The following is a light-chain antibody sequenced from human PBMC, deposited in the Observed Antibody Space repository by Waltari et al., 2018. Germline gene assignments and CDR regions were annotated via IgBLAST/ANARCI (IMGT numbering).Light chain of an antibody. CDR1: SGHSRYA. J-gene: IGLJ2*01. Sequence: QLVLTQSPSASASLGASVKLTCTLSSGHSRYAIAWHQQQPEKGPRYLMKLNSDGSHSKGDGIPDRFSGSGSGAERYLTISSLQSEDEADYYCQTWGTGIHVVFGGGTKLTVL. CDR2: LNSDGSH. V-gene: IGLV4-69*01. CDR3: QTWGTGIHVV.